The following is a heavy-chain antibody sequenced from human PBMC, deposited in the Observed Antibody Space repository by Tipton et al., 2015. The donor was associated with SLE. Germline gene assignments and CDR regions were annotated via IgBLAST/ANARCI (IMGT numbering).Heavy chain of an antibody. D-gene: IGHD6-19*01. Sequence: ILSLTCAVYGGSVSGHYWSWIRQPPGKGLEWIGEINHSGRTNYNPSLKSRVTISVDTSKNQFSLKLSSVTAADTAVYYCARDREAGYYYGMDVWGQGTTVTVSS. J-gene: IGHJ6*02. CDR3: ARDREAGYYYGMDV. CDR2: INHSGRT. CDR1: GGSVSGHY. V-gene: IGHV4-34*01.